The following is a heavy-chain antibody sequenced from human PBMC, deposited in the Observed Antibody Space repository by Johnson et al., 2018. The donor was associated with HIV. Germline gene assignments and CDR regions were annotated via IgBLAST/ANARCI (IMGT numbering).Heavy chain of an antibody. CDR1: GFTFSSYG. CDR2: IRYDGSRK. Sequence: QVQLVESGGGVVQPGGSLRLSCAASGFTFSSYGMHWVRQAPGKGLEWVAFIRYDGSRKYYADSVKGRFTISRVNSKNMLYLQMNSLRAEDTAVYYCAKGVDYYDSSPADAFDIWGQGTMVTVSS. V-gene: IGHV3-30*02. D-gene: IGHD3-22*01. J-gene: IGHJ3*02. CDR3: AKGVDYYDSSPADAFDI.